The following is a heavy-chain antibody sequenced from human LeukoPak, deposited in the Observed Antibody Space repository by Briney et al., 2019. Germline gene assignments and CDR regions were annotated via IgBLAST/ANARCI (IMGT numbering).Heavy chain of an antibody. CDR2: IYHSGST. J-gene: IGHJ4*02. V-gene: IGHV4-4*02. CDR1: GGSISSSNW. D-gene: IGHD6-13*01. CDR3: ASRAAAGTDYFDY. Sequence: SETLSPTCAVSGGSISSSNWWSWVRPPPGKGLEWIGEIYHSGSTNYNPSLKSRVTISVDKSKNQFSLKLSSVTAADTAVYYCASRAAAGTDYFDYWGQGTLVTVSS.